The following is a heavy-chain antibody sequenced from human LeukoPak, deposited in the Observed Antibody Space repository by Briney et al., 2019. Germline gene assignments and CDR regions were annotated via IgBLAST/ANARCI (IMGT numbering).Heavy chain of an antibody. D-gene: IGHD5-24*01. J-gene: IGHJ3*02. CDR2: IIPILGIA. V-gene: IGHV1-69*04. CDR3: ARVGYGDGYLRAFDI. Sequence: GSSVKVSCKASGGTFSSYAISWVRQAPGQGLEWMGRIIPILGIANYAQKFQGRVTITADKSTSTAYMELSSLRSEDTAVYYCARVGYGDGYLRAFDIWGQGTMVTVSS. CDR1: GGTFSSYA.